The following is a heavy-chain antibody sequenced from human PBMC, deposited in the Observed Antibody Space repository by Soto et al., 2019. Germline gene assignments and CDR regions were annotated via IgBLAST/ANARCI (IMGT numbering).Heavy chain of an antibody. CDR3: ARKRWSPRTLWFDP. J-gene: IGHJ5*02. CDR1: GGSFSGYY. D-gene: IGHD2-15*01. CDR2: INHSGST. Sequence: QVQLQQWGAGLLKPSETLSLTCAVYGGSFSGYYWSWIRQPPGKGLEWIGGINHSGSTNYNPSLKSRVTISVDTYKNQFSLKRSSGTAADTAVYYCARKRWSPRTLWFDPWGQGTLVTVSS. V-gene: IGHV4-34*01.